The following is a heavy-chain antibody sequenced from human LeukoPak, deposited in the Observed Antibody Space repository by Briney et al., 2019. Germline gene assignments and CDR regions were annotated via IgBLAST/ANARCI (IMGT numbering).Heavy chain of an antibody. D-gene: IGHD2-15*01. J-gene: IGHJ4*02. CDR3: AAGYRSGGSCYFFDY. CDR1: GYTLTELS. Sequence: ASVKASFKVSGYTLTELSMHWVRQAPGKGLEWMGGFDPEDGETIYAQKFQGRVTMTEDTSTDTAYMELSSLRSEDTAVYYCAAGYRSGGSCYFFDYWGQGTLVTVSS. CDR2: FDPEDGET. V-gene: IGHV1-24*01.